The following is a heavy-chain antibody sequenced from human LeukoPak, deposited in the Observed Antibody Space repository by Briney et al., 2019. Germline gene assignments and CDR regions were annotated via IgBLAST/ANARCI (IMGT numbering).Heavy chain of an antibody. CDR3: VTSWVRQQRDF. CDR1: GFTFSRNW. Sequence: PGGSLRLSCAASGFTFSRNWMSWVRQAPGKGLEWVADIEPDGSGKTYVDSVKGRFTISRDNAQQSLYLQMDTLTAEDTAVYYCVTSWVRQQRDFWGQGTLVTVSS. D-gene: IGHD3-10*01. V-gene: IGHV3-7*01. CDR2: IEPDGSGK. J-gene: IGHJ4*02.